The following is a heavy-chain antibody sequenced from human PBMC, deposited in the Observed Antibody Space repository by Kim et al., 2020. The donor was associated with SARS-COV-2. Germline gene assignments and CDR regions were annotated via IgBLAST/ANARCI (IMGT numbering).Heavy chain of an antibody. V-gene: IGHV4-34*01. CDR1: GGSFSGYY. CDR3: ARSIAAAGTFQH. J-gene: IGHJ1*01. CDR2: INHSGST. D-gene: IGHD6-13*01. Sequence: SETLSLTCAVYGGSFSGYYWSWIRQPPGKGLEWIGEINHSGSTNYNPSLKSRVTISVDTSKNQFSLKLSSVTAADTAVNYCARSIAAAGTFQHWGQGTL.